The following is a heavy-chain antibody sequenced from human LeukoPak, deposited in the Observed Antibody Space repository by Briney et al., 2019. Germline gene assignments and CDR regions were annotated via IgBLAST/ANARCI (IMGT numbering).Heavy chain of an antibody. D-gene: IGHD3-10*01. Sequence: SETLSLTCTVSGGSVSAYYWSWIRQPAGKGREWIGRIHTSGSTTYNPSLKSPVTMSVDPSKHQLSLKLRSVTAADTAVYYCARYAVHYGSGSHDYWGQGTLVTVSS. CDR2: IHTSGST. J-gene: IGHJ4*02. V-gene: IGHV4-59*10. CDR1: GGSVSAYY. CDR3: ARYAVHYGSGSHDY.